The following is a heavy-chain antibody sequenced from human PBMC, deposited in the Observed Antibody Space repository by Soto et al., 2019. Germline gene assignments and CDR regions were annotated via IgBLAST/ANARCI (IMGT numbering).Heavy chain of an antibody. J-gene: IGHJ4*02. CDR3: ARDGYDGSGSPYPAY. V-gene: IGHV4-59*01. CDR2: VYYLWST. D-gene: IGHD3-10*01. Sequence: SETLSLTCTVSGGSMSEYFWSWIRQSPGKGLEWIGYVYYLWSTDYNPSLKSRVTISVDTSKRQFSLKLSSVTVADTAVYYCARDGYDGSGSPYPAYWGPGAQVTVSS. CDR1: GGSMSEYF.